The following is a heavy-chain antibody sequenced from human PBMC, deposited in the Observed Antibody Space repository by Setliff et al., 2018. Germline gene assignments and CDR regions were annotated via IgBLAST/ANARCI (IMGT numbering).Heavy chain of an antibody. CDR3: ARDQGSYGYRAFDF. CDR2: ISNSGGVK. CDR1: GFTFSNYE. D-gene: IGHD5-18*01. Sequence: PGGSLRLSCVASGFTFSNYEMNWVRQAPGKGLEWVSYISNSGGVKYYTDSVKGRFAFSRDNAKNSLYLQMNSLRAEDTAVYYRARDQGSYGYRAFDFWGQGTLVTVSS. V-gene: IGHV3-48*03. J-gene: IGHJ4*02.